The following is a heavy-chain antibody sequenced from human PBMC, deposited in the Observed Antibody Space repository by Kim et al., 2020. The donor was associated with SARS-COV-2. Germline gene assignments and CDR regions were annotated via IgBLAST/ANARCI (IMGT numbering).Heavy chain of an antibody. J-gene: IGHJ3*02. D-gene: IGHD3-10*01. CDR1: GGSFSGYY. CDR3: ARRQGFGESSYDAFDI. V-gene: IGHV4-34*01. Sequence: SETLSLTCAVYGGSFSGYYWSWIRQPPGKGLEWIGEINHSGSTNYNPSLKSRVTISVDTSKNQFSLKLSSVTAADTAVYYCARRQGFGESSYDAFDIWGQGTMVTVSS. CDR2: INHSGST.